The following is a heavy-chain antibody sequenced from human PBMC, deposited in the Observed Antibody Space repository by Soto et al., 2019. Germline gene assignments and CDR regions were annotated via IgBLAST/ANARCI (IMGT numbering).Heavy chain of an antibody. V-gene: IGHV3-15*01. D-gene: IGHD3-3*01. J-gene: IGHJ4*02. CDR3: TTTVIGPRFLEWIDY. CDR1: GFTFSNAW. CDR2: IKSKTDGGTT. Sequence: GGSLRLSCAASGFTFSNAWMSWVRQAPGKGLEWVGRIKSKTDGGTTDYAAPVKGRFTISRDDSKNTLYLQMNSLKTEDTAVYYCTTTVIGPRFLEWIDYWGQGTLVTVSS.